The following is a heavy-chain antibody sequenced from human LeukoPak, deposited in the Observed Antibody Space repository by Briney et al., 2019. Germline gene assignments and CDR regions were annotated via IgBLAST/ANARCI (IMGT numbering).Heavy chain of an antibody. CDR3: ARDRGASSIAAAGNLNWFDP. D-gene: IGHD6-13*01. Sequence: SETLSLTCTVSGGSISGYYWSWIRQPAGKGLEWIGRIYTSGSTNYNPSLKSRVTMSVDTSKSQFSLKLSSVTAADTAVYYCARDRGASSIAAAGNLNWFDPWGQGTLVTVSS. J-gene: IGHJ5*02. V-gene: IGHV4-4*07. CDR2: IYTSGST. CDR1: GGSISGYY.